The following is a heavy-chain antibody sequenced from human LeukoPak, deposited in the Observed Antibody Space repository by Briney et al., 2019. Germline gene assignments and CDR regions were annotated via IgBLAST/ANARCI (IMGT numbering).Heavy chain of an antibody. CDR2: INISGNA. J-gene: IGHJ4*02. D-gene: IGHD2-21*02. V-gene: IGHV4-4*07. CDR1: GDSLSIYY. Sequence: SETLSLTCTVSGDSLSIYYWSWIRQPAGKGLEWIGRINISGNAKYNASLQSRVTMSVDPSKNQFSLLMFSVTAADTAVYYCARGFCGAGCYGQRFYFDNWGQGALVTVSS. CDR3: ARGFCGAGCYGQRFYFDN.